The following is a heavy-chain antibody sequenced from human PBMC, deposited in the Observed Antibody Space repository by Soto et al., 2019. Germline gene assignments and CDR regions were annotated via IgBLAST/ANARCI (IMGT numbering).Heavy chain of an antibody. CDR3: ARHGYNYGGVYFDY. V-gene: IGHV3-66*04. CDR2: IYSGGST. CDR1: GVTVSSNY. J-gene: IGHJ4*02. D-gene: IGHD5-18*01. Sequence: EVQLVESGGGLVQPGGSLRLSCAASGVTVSSNYMSWVRQAPGKGLEWVSVIYSGGSTYYADSVKGRFTISRDNSKNTQYLQMNRLRAEDTAVYYCARHGYNYGGVYFDYWGQGTLVTVSS.